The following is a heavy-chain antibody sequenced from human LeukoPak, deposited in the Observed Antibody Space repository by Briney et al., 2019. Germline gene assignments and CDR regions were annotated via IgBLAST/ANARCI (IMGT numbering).Heavy chain of an antibody. D-gene: IGHD2-2*02. V-gene: IGHV1-69*04. Sequence: SVKVSCKASGGTFSSYAISWVRQAPGQGLEWMGRIIPILGIANYAQKFQGRVTITADKSTSTAYMELSSLRSEDTVVYYCARACWSSTSCYIDYWGQGTLVTVSS. J-gene: IGHJ4*02. CDR3: ARACWSSTSCYIDY. CDR2: IIPILGIA. CDR1: GGTFSSYA.